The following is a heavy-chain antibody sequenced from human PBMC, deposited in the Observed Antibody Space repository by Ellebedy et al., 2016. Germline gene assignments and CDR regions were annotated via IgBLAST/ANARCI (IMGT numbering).Heavy chain of an antibody. CDR1: GFTSRDYW. J-gene: IGHJ3*01. D-gene: IGHD2-8*01. CDR2: INQDVSAR. V-gene: IGHV3-7*01. Sequence: GGSLRLXXAASGFTSRDYWMTWLRQVPGKGLEWVANINQDVSARNYLDSVKGRFTISRDDAKNLLYLQMNSLRAEDTGLYYCARVLYGHDSYALDLWGRGTVVTVSS. CDR3: ARVLYGHDSYALDL.